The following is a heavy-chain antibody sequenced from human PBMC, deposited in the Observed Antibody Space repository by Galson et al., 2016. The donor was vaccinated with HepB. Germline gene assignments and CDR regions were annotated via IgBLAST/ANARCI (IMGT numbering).Heavy chain of an antibody. D-gene: IGHD1-1*01. V-gene: IGHV4-59*01. CDR2: IYYSGST. J-gene: IGHJ4*02. CDR3: ARVLEWGKAPYFFDY. CDR1: GGSISSNY. Sequence: SETLSLTCSVSGGSISSNYWSWIRQPPGKGLEWLGYIYYSGSTNYNPSLKSRVTISIDTSKNQFSLRLSSVAAADTAVYYCARVLEWGKAPYFFDYWGQGILVTVSS.